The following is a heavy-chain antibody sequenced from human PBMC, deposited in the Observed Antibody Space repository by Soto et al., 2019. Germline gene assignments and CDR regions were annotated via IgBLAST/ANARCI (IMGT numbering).Heavy chain of an antibody. CDR2: FDPEDGET. CDR1: GYTLTELS. J-gene: IGHJ3*02. D-gene: IGHD5-12*01. CDR3: ATSRRDGYNDAFDI. V-gene: IGHV1-24*01. Sequence: ASVKVSCKVSGYTLTELSMHWVRQAPGKGLEWMGGFDPEDGETIYAQKFQGRVTMTEDTSTDTAYMELSSLRSEDTAVYYYATSRRDGYNDAFDIWGQGTMVTVSS.